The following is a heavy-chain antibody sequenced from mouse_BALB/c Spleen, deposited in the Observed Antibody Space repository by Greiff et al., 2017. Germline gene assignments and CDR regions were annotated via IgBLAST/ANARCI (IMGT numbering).Heavy chain of an antibody. D-gene: IGHD1-1*01. CDR2: IDPANGNT. Sequence: VQLQQSGAELVKPGASVKLSCTASGFNIKDTYMHWVKQRPEQGLEWIGRIDPANGNTKYDTKFQGKATITAETSSNTAYLQLSSLTSEDNDVYYCARGRILYAMDYWGQGTSGTVSS. V-gene: IGHV14-3*02. J-gene: IGHJ4*01. CDR1: GFNIKDTY. CDR3: ARGRILYAMDY.